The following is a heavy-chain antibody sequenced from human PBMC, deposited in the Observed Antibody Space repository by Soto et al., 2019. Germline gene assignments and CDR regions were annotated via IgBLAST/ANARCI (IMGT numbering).Heavy chain of an antibody. CDR1: GGTFSSYT. J-gene: IGHJ4*02. CDR3: ARERFGEVNHDY. D-gene: IGHD3-10*01. Sequence: QVQLVQSGAEVKKPGSSVKVSCKASGGTFSSYTISWVRQAPGQGLEWMGRIIPILGIANYAQKFQGRVTITAAKTTSTAYMELSSLRSEETAVHYCARERFGEVNHDYWGQGTLVTVSS. CDR2: IIPILGIA. V-gene: IGHV1-69*08.